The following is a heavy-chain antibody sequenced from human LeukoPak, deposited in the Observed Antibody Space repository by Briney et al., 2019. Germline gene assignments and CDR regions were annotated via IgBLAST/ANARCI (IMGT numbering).Heavy chain of an antibody. V-gene: IGHV3-11*04. CDR3: ARRDWVSGAVRAFDI. CDR1: GFISSDYY. Sequence: KPGGSLRLSCVGSGFISSDYYMSWIRQAPGKGLEWVSYISNDSVDKYYVDSVRGRFTISRDNAKKSMYLQMSGLRVEDTAVYYCARRDWVSGAVRAFDIWGQGTMVTVSS. CDR2: ISNDSVDK. J-gene: IGHJ3*02. D-gene: IGHD3-3*01.